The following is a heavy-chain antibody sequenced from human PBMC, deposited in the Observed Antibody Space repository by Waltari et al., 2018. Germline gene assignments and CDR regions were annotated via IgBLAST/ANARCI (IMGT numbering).Heavy chain of an antibody. CDR2: INAGNGNT. Sequence: QVQLVQSGAEVKKPGASVQVSCKASGYTFTSYAMHWVRQAPGQRLEWMGWINAGNGNTKYSQKFQGRVTITRDTSASTAYMELSSLRSEDTAVYYCARGTPLGYCSSTSCLYGMDVWGQGTTVTVSS. CDR1: GYTFTSYA. V-gene: IGHV1-3*01. J-gene: IGHJ6*02. D-gene: IGHD2-2*01. CDR3: ARGTPLGYCSSTSCLYGMDV.